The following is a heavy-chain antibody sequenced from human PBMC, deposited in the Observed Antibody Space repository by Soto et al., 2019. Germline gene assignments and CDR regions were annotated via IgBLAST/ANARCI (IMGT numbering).Heavy chain of an antibody. J-gene: IGHJ4*02. V-gene: IGHV3-23*01. Sequence: GGSLRLSCAASGFTFSSYAMSWVRQAPGKGLEWVSAISGSGGSTYYADPVKGRFTISRDNSKNTLYLQMNSLRAEDTAVYYCAKDHGDGYNYWIDYWGQGTLVTVSS. CDR1: GFTFSSYA. D-gene: IGHD5-12*01. CDR3: AKDHGDGYNYWIDY. CDR2: ISGSGGST.